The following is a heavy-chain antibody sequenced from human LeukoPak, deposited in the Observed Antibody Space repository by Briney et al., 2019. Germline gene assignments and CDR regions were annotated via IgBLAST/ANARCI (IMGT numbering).Heavy chain of an antibody. CDR1: GGSISSSNW. Sequence: SGTLSLTCAVSGGSISSSNWWSWVRQPPGKGLECIGEIYHSGSTNYNPSLKSRVTISVDKSKNQFSLKLSSVTAADTAVYYCAREPYYDILTGYYKGGNAFDIWGQGTMVTVSS. D-gene: IGHD3-9*01. J-gene: IGHJ3*02. V-gene: IGHV4-4*02. CDR2: IYHSGST. CDR3: AREPYYDILTGYYKGGNAFDI.